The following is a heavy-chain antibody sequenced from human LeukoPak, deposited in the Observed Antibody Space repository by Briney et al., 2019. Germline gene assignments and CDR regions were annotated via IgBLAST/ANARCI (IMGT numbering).Heavy chain of an antibody. Sequence: GGSLRLSCAASGFTFSKYWILWVRQAPGKGLESVSRINTDGTVTTYADSVKGRFTVSRDNPDNTMFLQMNSVRDEDTAVYYCATKQWLAPPPDSWGQGTPVTVSS. J-gene: IGHJ4*02. V-gene: IGHV3-74*01. CDR1: GFTFSKYW. CDR2: INTDGTVT. D-gene: IGHD6-19*01. CDR3: ATKQWLAPPPDS.